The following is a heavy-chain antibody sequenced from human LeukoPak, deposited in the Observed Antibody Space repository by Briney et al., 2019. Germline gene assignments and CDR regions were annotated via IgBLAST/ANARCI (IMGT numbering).Heavy chain of an antibody. Sequence: KTGGSLRLSCAASGFTFSINTLNWVRQAPGKGLEWVSSITSSSSGIYYADSVKGRFTVSRDNAKNSLYLQMNSLRAEDTALHYCAGGGHDGTFYLPYWGQGTLVTVSS. J-gene: IGHJ4*02. CDR2: ITSSSSGI. V-gene: IGHV3-21*01. D-gene: IGHD1-1*01. CDR1: GFTFSINT. CDR3: AGGGHDGTFYLPY.